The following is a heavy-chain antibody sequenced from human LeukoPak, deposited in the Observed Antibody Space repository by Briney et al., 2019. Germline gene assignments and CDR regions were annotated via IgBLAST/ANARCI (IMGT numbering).Heavy chain of an antibody. CDR2: IWYDGSNK. J-gene: IGHJ4*02. V-gene: IGHV3-33*08. CDR3: ARSPYSSGWYSSLDY. D-gene: IGHD6-19*01. CDR1: GFTFDDYA. Sequence: PGRSLRLSCAASGFTFDDYAMHWVRQAPGKGLEWVAVIWYDGSNKYYADSVKGRFTISRDNSKNTLYLQMNSLRAEDTAVYYCARSPYSSGWYSSLDYWGQGTLVTVSS.